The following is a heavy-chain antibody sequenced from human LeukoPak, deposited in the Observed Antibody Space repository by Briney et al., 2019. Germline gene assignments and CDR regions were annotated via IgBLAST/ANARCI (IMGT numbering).Heavy chain of an antibody. CDR1: GGSISSGGYY. Sequence: SETLSLTCTVSGGSISSGGYYWSWIRQPPGKGLEWIGYIYHSGSTYYNPSLKSRVTISVDRSKNQFSLKLSSVTAADTAVYYCATYGSGSYTPNLVMDVWGKGTTVTVSS. CDR2: IYHSGST. D-gene: IGHD3-10*01. CDR3: ATYGSGSYTPNLVMDV. J-gene: IGHJ6*03. V-gene: IGHV4-30-2*01.